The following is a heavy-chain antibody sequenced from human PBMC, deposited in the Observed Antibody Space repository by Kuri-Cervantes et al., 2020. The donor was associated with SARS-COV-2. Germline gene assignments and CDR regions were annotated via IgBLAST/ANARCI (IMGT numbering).Heavy chain of an antibody. CDR2: IGTAGDT. D-gene: IGHD2-15*01. V-gene: IGHV3-13*01. Sequence: GGSLRLSCAASGFTFSSYDMHWVRQATGKDLEWVSAIGTAGDTYYPGSVKGRFTISRENAKNSLYLQMNSLRAGDTAVYYCARGPRYCSGGSCYWESYYYGMDVWGQGNTVIVSS. J-gene: IGHJ6*02. CDR3: ARGPRYCSGGSCYWESYYYGMDV. CDR1: GFTFSSYD.